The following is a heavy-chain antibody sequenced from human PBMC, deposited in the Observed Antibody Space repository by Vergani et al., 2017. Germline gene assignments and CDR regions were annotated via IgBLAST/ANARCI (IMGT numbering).Heavy chain of an antibody. J-gene: IGHJ6*02. CDR3: ARGRIAARPPYYYGMDV. CDR1: GYSFTSYW. V-gene: IGHV5-10-1*03. CDR2: IDPSDSYT. D-gene: IGHD6-6*01. Sequence: EVQLVQSGAEVKKPGESLRISCKGSGYSFTSYWISWVRQMPGKGLEWMGRIDPSDSYTNYSPSFQGHVTISADKSISTAYLQWSSLKASATAMYYCARGRIAARPPYYYGMDVWGQGTTVTVSS.